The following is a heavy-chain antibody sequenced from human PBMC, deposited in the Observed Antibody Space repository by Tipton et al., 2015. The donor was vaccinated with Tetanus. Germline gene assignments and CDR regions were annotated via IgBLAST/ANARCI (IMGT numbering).Heavy chain of an antibody. CDR3: ARERGSVVTNNYYFDS. CDR1: GFTFSGYS. V-gene: IGHV3-48*02. Sequence: SLRLSCAASGFTFSGYSMDWVRQAPGKGLEWVSYISGSSTTIYYADSVKGRFTISRDNAKNSLFLQMNSLRDEDTAVYYCARERGSVVTNNYYFDSWGQGSLVSVSS. J-gene: IGHJ4*02. CDR2: ISGSSTTI. D-gene: IGHD3-22*01.